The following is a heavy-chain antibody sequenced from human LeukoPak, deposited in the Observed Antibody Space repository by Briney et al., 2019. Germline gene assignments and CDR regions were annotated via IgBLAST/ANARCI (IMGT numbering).Heavy chain of an antibody. V-gene: IGHV3-30-3*01. CDR3: ARDSVGATNYFDY. CDR2: ISYDGSNK. D-gene: IGHD1-26*01. J-gene: IGHJ4*02. CDR1: GFTFSSYA. Sequence: PGGSLRLSCAASGFTFSSYAMHWVRQAPGKGLEWVAVISYDGSNKYYADSVKGRFTISRDNSKNTLYLQMNSLRAEDTAVYYCARDSVGATNYFDYWGQGILVTVSS.